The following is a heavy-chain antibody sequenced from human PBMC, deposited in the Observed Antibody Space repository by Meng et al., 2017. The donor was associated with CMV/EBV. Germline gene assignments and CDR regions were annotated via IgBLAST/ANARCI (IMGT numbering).Heavy chain of an antibody. D-gene: IGHD6-13*01. CDR3: ARADGVYSSIWYWFDP. CDR2: ISSSGSTI. V-gene: IGHV3-48*03. Sequence: GGSLRLSCAASGFTFSSYEMNWVRQAPGKGLEWVSYISSSGSTIYYADSVKGRFTISRDNAKNSLYLQMNSLRAEDTAVYYCARADGVYSSIWYWFDPWGQGTLVTVSS. CDR1: GFTFSSYE. J-gene: IGHJ5*02.